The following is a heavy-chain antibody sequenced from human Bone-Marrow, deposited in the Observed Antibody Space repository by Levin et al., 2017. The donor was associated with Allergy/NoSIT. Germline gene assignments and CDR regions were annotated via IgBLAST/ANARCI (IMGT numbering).Heavy chain of an antibody. CDR1: SNYA. CDR2: IDPDGRAT. Sequence: GESLKISCAGSSNYAIDWVRQVPGKGLRWGSVIDPDGRATNYADSVRGRFTISRDNAKNTVFLQMNSVRVEDNAVYYCERGKAYAMDVWGPGTPVTVSS. V-gene: IGHV3-74*01. CDR3: ERGKAYAMDV. J-gene: IGHJ6*02.